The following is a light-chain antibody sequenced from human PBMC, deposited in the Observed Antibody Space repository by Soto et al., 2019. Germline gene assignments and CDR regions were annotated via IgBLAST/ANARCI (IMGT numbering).Light chain of an antibody. J-gene: IGKJ1*01. V-gene: IGKV3-20*01. CDR1: QSVGTY. CDR3: QQYGNSPQT. Sequence: EIVLTQSPGTLSLTPGERATLSCTASQSVGTYLAWYQHRRGQAPRLLLYSSSTRPTGIPDRFSGSGSGTYFTLTISRLEPEDFAVYFCQQYGNSPQTFGPGTKVDI. CDR2: SSS.